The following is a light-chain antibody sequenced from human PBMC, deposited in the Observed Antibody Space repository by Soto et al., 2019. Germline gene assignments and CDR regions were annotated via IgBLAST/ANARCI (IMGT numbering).Light chain of an antibody. J-gene: IGKJ4*01. CDR1: QSVSSN. V-gene: IGKV3-15*01. Sequence: EIVMTQSPATLSVSPGERATLSCRASQSVSSNLAWYQQKPGQAPRLLIYGASTMATGIPARFSGSGSGTEFTLTSSSLQSEAFEVYYCQQYNNWPPLTFGGETKVEFK. CDR2: GAS. CDR3: QQYNNWPPLT.